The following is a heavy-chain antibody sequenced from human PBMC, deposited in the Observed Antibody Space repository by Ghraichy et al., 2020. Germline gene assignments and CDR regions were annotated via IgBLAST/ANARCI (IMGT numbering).Heavy chain of an antibody. CDR3: TTDPQD. CDR2: IKSKKDGGTI. J-gene: IGHJ4*02. V-gene: IGHV3-15*01. CDR1: GFTFRDKW. Sequence: GGSLRHSCAASGFTFRDKWMSWVRQAPGKGLEWIARIKSKKDGGTIDYSAPVRGRFTISRDDSKNTLYLQMNSLRIEDTAVYYCTTDPQDWGQGTPVIVSS.